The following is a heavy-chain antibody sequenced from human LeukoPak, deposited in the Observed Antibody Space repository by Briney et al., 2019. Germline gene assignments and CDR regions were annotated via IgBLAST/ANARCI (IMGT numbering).Heavy chain of an antibody. CDR2: INHSGST. D-gene: IGHD6-6*01. Sequence: SETLSLTCAVYGGSFSGYYWSWIRQSRGKGLEWIGEINHSGSTNYNSSLKSRVTISVDTSKNQFSLKLSSVTAADTAVYYCARRRQYDSSLFWNFDLWGRGTLVTVSS. CDR1: GGSFSGYY. J-gene: IGHJ2*01. V-gene: IGHV4-34*01. CDR3: ARRRQYDSSLFWNFDL.